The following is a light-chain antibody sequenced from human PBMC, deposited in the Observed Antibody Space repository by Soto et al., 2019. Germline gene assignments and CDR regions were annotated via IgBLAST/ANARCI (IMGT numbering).Light chain of an antibody. J-gene: IGLJ3*02. CDR3: CSYVGSSTWV. CDR1: SSDIGSYD. V-gene: IGLV2-23*01. Sequence: QSVLTQPASVSGSPGQSITISCTRTSSDIGSYDSWYQQDPGKAPKLMIYEGSKRPSGVSNRFSGSKSGNTASLTISGLQAEDEADYYCCSYVGSSTWVFGGGTKLTVL. CDR2: EGS.